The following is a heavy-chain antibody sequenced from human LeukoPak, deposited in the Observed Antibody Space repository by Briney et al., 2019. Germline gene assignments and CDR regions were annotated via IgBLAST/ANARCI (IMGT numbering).Heavy chain of an antibody. CDR1: GFTFDDYA. CDR2: ISWNSGSI. Sequence: PGGSLRLSCAASGFTFDDYAMHWVRQAPGKGLEWVSGISWNSGSIGYADSVKGRFTISRDNAKNSLYLQMNSLRAEDMALYYCAKGISRTSWGGFDYWGQGTLVTVSS. V-gene: IGHV3-9*03. D-gene: IGHD3-16*01. CDR3: AKGISRTSWGGFDY. J-gene: IGHJ4*02.